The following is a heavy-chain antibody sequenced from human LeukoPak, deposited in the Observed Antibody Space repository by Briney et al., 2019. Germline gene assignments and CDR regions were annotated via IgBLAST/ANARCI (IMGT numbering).Heavy chain of an antibody. Sequence: GASVKVSCKASGYTFTSYDINWVRQATGQGLEWMGWMNPNSGNTGYAQKFQGRVTITRDTSASTAYMELSSLRSEDTAVYYCARVVSIAVAGTFDYWGQGTLVTVSS. CDR2: MNPNSGNT. V-gene: IGHV1-8*01. J-gene: IGHJ4*02. D-gene: IGHD6-19*01. CDR1: GYTFTSYD. CDR3: ARVVSIAVAGTFDY.